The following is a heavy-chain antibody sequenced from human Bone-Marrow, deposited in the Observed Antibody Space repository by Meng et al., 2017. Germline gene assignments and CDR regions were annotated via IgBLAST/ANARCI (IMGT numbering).Heavy chain of an antibody. V-gene: IGHV1-69*09. D-gene: IGHD3-22*01. CDR2: IIPVLDMQ. CDR3: AKIEGTMIFVEDAFDL. CDR1: GGTFNRFS. Sequence: QVLVVQFGADVKRPGSSVKVSCKASGGTFNRFSLTWVRQAPGQGLEWMGRIIPVLDMQKYAQKFQGRVSITADMSTSTAYMELSSLRSEDTAVYFCAKIEGTMIFVEDAFDLWGQGTMVTVSS. J-gene: IGHJ3*01.